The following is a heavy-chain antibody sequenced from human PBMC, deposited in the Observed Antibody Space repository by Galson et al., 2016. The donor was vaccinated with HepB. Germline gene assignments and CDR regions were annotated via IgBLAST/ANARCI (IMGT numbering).Heavy chain of an antibody. CDR3: AKGLTTVTTEVDY. CDR2: ISDNGGST. Sequence: SLRLSCAASGFTFSSYGMHWVRQAPGKGLEWVSGISDNGGSTYYVDSVKGRFTISRDNFKNMLYLQMNSLRAEDTAVYYCAKGLTTVTTEVDYWGQGTLVTVSS. CDR1: GFTFSSYG. J-gene: IGHJ4*02. V-gene: IGHV3-23*01. D-gene: IGHD4-17*01.